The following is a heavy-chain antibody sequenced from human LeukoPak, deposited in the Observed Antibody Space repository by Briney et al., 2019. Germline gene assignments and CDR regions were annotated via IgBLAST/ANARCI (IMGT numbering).Heavy chain of an antibody. Sequence: SVKVSCKASGYTFTSYYMHWVRQAPGQGLEWMGGIIPIFGTANYAQKFQGRVTITADESTSTAYMELSSLRSEDTAVYYCARGDGSGSYFDYWGQGTLVTVSS. J-gene: IGHJ4*02. D-gene: IGHD3-10*01. CDR3: ARGDGSGSYFDY. CDR1: GYTFTSYY. V-gene: IGHV1-69*13. CDR2: IIPIFGTA.